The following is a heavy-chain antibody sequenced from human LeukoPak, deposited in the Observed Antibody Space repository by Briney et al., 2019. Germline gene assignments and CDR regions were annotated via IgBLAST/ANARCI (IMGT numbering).Heavy chain of an antibody. D-gene: IGHD5-18*01. J-gene: IGHJ4*02. CDR2: ISSNGGST. Sequence: GGSLRLSCSASGFTFSSYATHWVRQAPGKGLEYVSAISSNGGSTYYADSVKGRFTTSRDNSKNTLYLQMSSLRAEDTAVYYCVKVVSTAKDPLDYWGQGTLVTVSS. CDR1: GFTFSSYA. CDR3: VKVVSTAKDPLDY. V-gene: IGHV3-64D*09.